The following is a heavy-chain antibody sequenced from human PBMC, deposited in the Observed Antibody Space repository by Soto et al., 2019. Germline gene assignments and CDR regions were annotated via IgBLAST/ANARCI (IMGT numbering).Heavy chain of an antibody. J-gene: IGHJ4*02. CDR3: ATYYYRSGSYYSFDY. CDR2: IYYSGRT. V-gene: IGHV4-39*01. D-gene: IGHD3-10*01. CDR1: GGSIRSSSYY. Sequence: SETLCLTCTVSGGSIRSSSYYWGWIRQPPGQGLEWIGNIYYSGRTYYNPSLKSRVTISVDTSKNQFSLKLTSVTAADTAVYYCATYYYRSGSYYSFDYWGQGTLVTVSS.